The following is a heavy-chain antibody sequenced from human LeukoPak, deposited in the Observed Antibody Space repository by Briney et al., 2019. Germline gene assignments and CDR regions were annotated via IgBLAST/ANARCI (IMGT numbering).Heavy chain of an antibody. Sequence: GGSLRLSCAASGFTFSSYGMHWVRLAPGKGLEWVAVIWYDGSNKYYADSVKGRFTISRDNSKNTLYLQMNSLRAEDTAVYYCARKVPSGDQIDYWGQGTLVTVSS. D-gene: IGHD7-27*01. CDR1: GFTFSSYG. J-gene: IGHJ4*02. CDR3: ARKVPSGDQIDY. CDR2: IWYDGSNK. V-gene: IGHV3-33*01.